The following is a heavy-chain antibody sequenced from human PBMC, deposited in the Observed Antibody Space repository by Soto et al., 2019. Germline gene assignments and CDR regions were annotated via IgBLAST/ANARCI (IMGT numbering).Heavy chain of an antibody. CDR1: GGSISSSSYY. J-gene: IGHJ4*02. CDR3: ASQARYSGSYFDY. CDR2: IYYSGST. V-gene: IGHV4-39*01. Sequence: QLQLQESGPGLVKPSETLSLTCTVSGGSISSSSYYWGWIRQPPGKGLEWIGSIYYSGSTYYNPSLKSRVTISVDTSKNQFSLKLSSVTAADTAVYYCASQARYSGSYFDYWGQGTLVTVSS. D-gene: IGHD1-26*01.